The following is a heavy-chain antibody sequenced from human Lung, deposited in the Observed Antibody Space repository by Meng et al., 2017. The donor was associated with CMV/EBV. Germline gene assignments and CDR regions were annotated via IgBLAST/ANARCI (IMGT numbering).Heavy chain of an antibody. CDR1: GFPFSNYG. D-gene: IGHD3-10*01. V-gene: IGHV3-33*01. CDR2: IWYDGSKK. J-gene: IGHJ4*02. Sequence: SGFPFSNYGMHWVRQAPGKGLEWVAMIWYDGSKKFYADSVKGRFTISRDNSKNTLYLQMNNLSVEDMAVYYCASEEGYGSGSYFGDYWSQGTLVTVSS. CDR3: ASEEGYGSGSYFGDY.